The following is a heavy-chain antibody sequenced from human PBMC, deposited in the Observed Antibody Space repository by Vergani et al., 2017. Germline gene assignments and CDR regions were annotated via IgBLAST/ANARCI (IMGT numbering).Heavy chain of an antibody. D-gene: IGHD3-10*01. Sequence: EVQLVESGGGLVKPGGSLRLSCAASGFTFSNAWMSWVRQAPGKGLEWVGRIKSKTDGGTTDYAAPVKGRFTIARDDSKNTLYLQMNSLKTEDTAVYYCTTVWFGELNYYYYYYMDVWGKGTTVTVSS. J-gene: IGHJ6*03. CDR1: GFTFSNAW. V-gene: IGHV3-15*01. CDR2: IKSKTDGGTT. CDR3: TTVWFGELNYYYYYYMDV.